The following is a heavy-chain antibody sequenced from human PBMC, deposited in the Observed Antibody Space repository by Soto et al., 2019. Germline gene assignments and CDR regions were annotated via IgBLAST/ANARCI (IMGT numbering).Heavy chain of an antibody. D-gene: IGHD2-15*01. V-gene: IGHV2-5*02. J-gene: IGHJ4*01. CDR1: GFSLTSSGVG. CDR2: IYWDEDK. CDR3: GHSGGYRIIDY. Sequence: SGPNAGEPTQTLTLTCTFSGFSLTSSGVGVGWIRQPPGKALEWLGIIYWDEDKRYSPSLKSRLTITKDTSKNQVVLKMTYMDPVDTATYYCGHSGGYRIIDYWGQGILVTVSS.